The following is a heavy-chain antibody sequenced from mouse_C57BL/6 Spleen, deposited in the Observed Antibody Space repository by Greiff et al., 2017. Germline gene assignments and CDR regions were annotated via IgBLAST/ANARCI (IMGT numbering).Heavy chain of an antibody. J-gene: IGHJ4*01. CDR2: ISSGSSTI. V-gene: IGHV5-17*01. CDR3: SRGGKSLRYAMDD. CDR1: GFTFSDYG. D-gene: IGHD5-1-1*01. Sequence: EVMLVESGGGLVKPGGSLKLSCAASGFTFSDYGMHWVRQAPEKGLEWVAYISSGSSTIYYADTVKGRFTISRENAKNPLFLQMTSLRSENTAMYYCSRGGKSLRYAMDDWGQGTSVTVSS.